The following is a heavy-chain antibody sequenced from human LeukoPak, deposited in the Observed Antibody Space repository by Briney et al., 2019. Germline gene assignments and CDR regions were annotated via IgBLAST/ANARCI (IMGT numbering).Heavy chain of an antibody. V-gene: IGHV4-4*08. J-gene: IGHJ4*02. CDR1: GCSISSYY. D-gene: IGHD6-6*01. CDR3: AREAARPGGLFDY. CDR2: IYHSGSA. Sequence: PSETLSLTCTVSGCSISSYYWSWIRQLPGKGLEWIVYIYHSGSANYNHALKRRVTISVDTSKNQFSLKLSSVTAADTAVSYCAREAARPGGLFDYWGQGTLVTVSS.